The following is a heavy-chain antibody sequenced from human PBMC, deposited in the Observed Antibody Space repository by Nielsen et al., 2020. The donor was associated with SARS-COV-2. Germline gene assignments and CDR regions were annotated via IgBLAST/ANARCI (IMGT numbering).Heavy chain of an antibody. J-gene: IGHJ4*02. CDR2: ISSDGTKT. Sequence: GESLKISCAASGFTLSRYWMNWVRQVPGKGLAWVSRISSDGTKTTYADSVKGRFTISKDNTRNTLSLQMNSLTDEDTAVYYCVRVRDDGYYYDTGPFDNWGQGSLVTVSS. CDR3: VRVRDDGYYYDTGPFDN. V-gene: IGHV3-74*01. CDR1: GFTLSRYW. D-gene: IGHD3-22*01.